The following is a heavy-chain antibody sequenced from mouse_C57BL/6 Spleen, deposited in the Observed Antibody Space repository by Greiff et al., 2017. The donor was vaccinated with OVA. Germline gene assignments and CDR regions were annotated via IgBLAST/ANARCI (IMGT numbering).Heavy chain of an antibody. CDR1: GYTFTSYG. D-gene: IGHD2-1*01. Sequence: VQLQQSGAELARPGASVKLSCKASGYTFTSYGISWVKQRTGQGLEWIGEIYPRSGNTYYNEKFKGKATLTADKSSSTEYMELRSLTSEDSAVYFCARRLYGNYWYFDVWGTGTTVTVSS. CDR2: IYPRSGNT. CDR3: ARRLYGNYWYFDV. V-gene: IGHV1-81*01. J-gene: IGHJ1*03.